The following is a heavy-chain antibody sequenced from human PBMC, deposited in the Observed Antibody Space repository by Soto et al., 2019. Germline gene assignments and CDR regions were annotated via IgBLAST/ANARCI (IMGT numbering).Heavy chain of an antibody. CDR2: ISSSSSTI. V-gene: IGHV3-48*02. J-gene: IGHJ4*02. CDR3: ARDAPRCSGGTCLDY. CDR1: GFTFSSFS. Sequence: EVQLMESGGGLVQPGGFLRLSCAASGFTFSSFSMHWVRQAPGKGLEWVSYISSSSSTIYYADSVRGRFTISRDNAKNSLYLQMNSLRDEDTAVFYCARDAPRCSGGTCLDYRGQGTLVTVSS. D-gene: IGHD2-15*01.